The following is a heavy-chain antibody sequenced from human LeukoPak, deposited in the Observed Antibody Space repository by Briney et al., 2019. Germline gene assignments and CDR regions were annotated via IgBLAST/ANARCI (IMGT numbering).Heavy chain of an antibody. J-gene: IGHJ6*02. D-gene: IGHD5-12*01. V-gene: IGHV1-18*01. Sequence: ASVKLSCKVSGYTFTTYGNSWVRQPPGQGNAWMGWTNTYNGDTNHAQKLQGRVTMTTDTSTRTAYMELRSLRSDDTVVYYCARVMHCDIVMASGRDMDVWGQGATVTVS. CDR1: GYTFTTYG. CDR2: TNTYNGDT. CDR3: ARVMHCDIVMASGRDMDV.